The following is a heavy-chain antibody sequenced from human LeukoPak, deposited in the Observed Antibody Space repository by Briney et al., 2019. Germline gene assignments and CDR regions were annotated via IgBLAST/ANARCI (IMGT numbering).Heavy chain of an antibody. J-gene: IGHJ6*03. V-gene: IGHV1-2*02. CDR3: ALFSGPSDILTDPNYYYYMNV. D-gene: IGHD3-9*01. Sequence: GASVKVSCKASGYTFTGYYMHWVRQAPGQGLEWMGWINPNSGGTNYAQKFQGRVTMTRDTSISTAYMELSRLRSDDTAVYYCALFSGPSDILTDPNYYYYMNVWGKGTTVTVSS. CDR1: GYTFTGYY. CDR2: INPNSGGT.